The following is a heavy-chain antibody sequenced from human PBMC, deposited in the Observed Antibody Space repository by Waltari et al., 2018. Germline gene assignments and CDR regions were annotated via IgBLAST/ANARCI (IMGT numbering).Heavy chain of an antibody. J-gene: IGHJ6*03. D-gene: IGHD3-10*01. CDR3: ARAREVVRGVIPRHYYYMDV. CDR1: GGSISSYY. Sequence: QVQLQESGPGLVKPSETLSLTCTVSGGSISSYYWSWIRQPPGKGLEWIGYIYYSGSTNYNPSLKSRVTISVDTSKNQFSLKLSSVTAADTAVYYCARAREVVRGVIPRHYYYMDVWGKGTTVTVSS. V-gene: IGHV4-59*01. CDR2: IYYSGST.